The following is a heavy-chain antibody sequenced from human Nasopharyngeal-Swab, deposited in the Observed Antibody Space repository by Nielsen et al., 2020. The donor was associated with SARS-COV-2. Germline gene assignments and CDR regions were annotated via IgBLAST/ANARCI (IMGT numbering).Heavy chain of an antibody. CDR2: IIPIFGTA. CDR1: GGTFSSYA. D-gene: IGHD5-12*01. Sequence: SVKVSCKASGGTFSSYAISWVRQAPGQGLEWMGGIIPIFGTANYAQKFQGRVTITADESTSTAYMELSSLRSEDTAVYYCARDRSAGVWWLRRPEPNVTAFPTDYWGQGTLVTVSS. V-gene: IGHV1-69*13. CDR3: ARDRSAGVWWLRRPEPNVTAFPTDY. J-gene: IGHJ4*02.